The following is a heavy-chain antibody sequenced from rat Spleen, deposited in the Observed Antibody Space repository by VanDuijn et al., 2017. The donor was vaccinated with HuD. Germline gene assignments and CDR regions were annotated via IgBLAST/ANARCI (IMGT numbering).Heavy chain of an antibody. V-gene: IGHV6-8*01. J-gene: IGHJ3*01. CDR3: TWDNYDGYYHMRFAY. Sequence: EVQLVETGGSLVQPGKSLKLTCATSGFTFSNAWMHWVRQSPEKQLEWVAQIKAKSNNYATYYAESVKGRFTISRDDSKSSVYLQMNSLKEEDTAIYYCTWDNYDGYYHMRFAYWGQGTLVTVSS. CDR2: IKAKSNNYAT. CDR1: GFTFSNAW. D-gene: IGHD1-12*03.